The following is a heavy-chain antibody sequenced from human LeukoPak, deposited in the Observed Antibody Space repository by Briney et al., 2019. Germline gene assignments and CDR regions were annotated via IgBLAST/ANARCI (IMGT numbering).Heavy chain of an antibody. CDR3: ARGATVSTKYNWFDP. Sequence: ASVKVSCKASGYTFTSYGISWVRQAPGQGLEWMGWISAYNGNTNYAQKLQGRVTMTTDTSTSTAYMELRSLRSDDTAVYYCARGATVSTKYNWFDPWGQGTLVTVSS. D-gene: IGHD4-17*01. CDR2: ISAYNGNT. J-gene: IGHJ5*02. V-gene: IGHV1-18*01. CDR1: GYTFTSYG.